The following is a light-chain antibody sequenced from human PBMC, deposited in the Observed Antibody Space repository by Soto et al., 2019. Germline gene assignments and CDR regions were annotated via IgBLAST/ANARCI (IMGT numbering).Light chain of an antibody. V-gene: IGKV3-20*01. Sequence: VLTQSPGSVSLSPGERATLSCRASQSVTSEYLAWYQQKPGQAPRLLIYAASSRAAGIPDRFSASGSGTDFTLTISRLDPEDFAVYYCQHYGSSFTWTFGQGLKVVVK. CDR2: AAS. CDR1: QSVTSEY. J-gene: IGKJ1*01. CDR3: QHYGSSFTWT.